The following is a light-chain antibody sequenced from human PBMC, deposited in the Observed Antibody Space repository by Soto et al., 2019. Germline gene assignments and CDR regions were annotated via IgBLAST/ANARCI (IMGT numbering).Light chain of an antibody. CDR1: QSVSSSY. V-gene: IGKV3-20*01. Sequence: ETVLTQSPGTLSLSPGERATLSCRASQSVSSSYLAWYQQKPGQAPRLLIYGASSRATGIPDRFSGSGSGTDFTLTIRRLAPEDFAVYYCQQYGISPLYSFGQGTKLEIK. J-gene: IGKJ2*03. CDR2: GAS. CDR3: QQYGISPLYS.